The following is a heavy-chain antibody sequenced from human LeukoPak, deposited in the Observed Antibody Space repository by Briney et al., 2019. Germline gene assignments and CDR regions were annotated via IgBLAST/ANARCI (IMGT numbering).Heavy chain of an antibody. Sequence: SETLSLTCAVYGGSFSGYCWGWIRQPPGKGLEWIGEINHSGSTNYNPSLKSRVTISVDTSKNQFSLKLSSVTAADTAVYYCARWTMVRGVIIPYYYYGMDVWGQGTTVTVSS. CDR2: INHSGST. CDR3: ARWTMVRGVIIPYYYYGMDV. V-gene: IGHV4-34*01. D-gene: IGHD3-10*01. CDR1: GGSFSGYC. J-gene: IGHJ6*02.